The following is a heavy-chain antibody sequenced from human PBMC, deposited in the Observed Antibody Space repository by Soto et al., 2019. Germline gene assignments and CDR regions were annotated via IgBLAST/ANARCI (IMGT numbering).Heavy chain of an antibody. V-gene: IGHV1-69*13. CDR1: GGTFSSYA. CDR3: ARVNNWNDVAFDI. CDR2: IIPIFGTA. Sequence: VKVSCKASGGTFSSYAISWVRQAPGQGLEWMGGIIPIFGTANYAQKFQGRVTITADESTSTAYMELSSLRSEDTAVYYCARVNNWNDVAFDIWGQGTMVTVSS. D-gene: IGHD1-20*01. J-gene: IGHJ3*02.